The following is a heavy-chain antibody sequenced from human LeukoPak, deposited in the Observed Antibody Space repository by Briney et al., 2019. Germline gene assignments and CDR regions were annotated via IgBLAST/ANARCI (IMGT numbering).Heavy chain of an antibody. CDR1: GYSISSGYY. J-gene: IGHJ4*02. CDR2: IYHSGST. V-gene: IGHV4-38-2*02. D-gene: IGHD6-19*01. CDR3: ARDPHSSGWYPYFDY. Sequence: SETLSLTCTVSGYSISSGYYWGWIRQPPGKGLEWVGSIYHSGSTYYNPSLKSRVTISVDTSKNQFSLKLNSVTPEDTAVYYCARDPHSSGWYPYFDYWGQGTLVTVSS.